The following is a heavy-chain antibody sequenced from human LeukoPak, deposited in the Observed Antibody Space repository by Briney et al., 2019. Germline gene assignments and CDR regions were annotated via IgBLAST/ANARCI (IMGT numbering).Heavy chain of an antibody. V-gene: IGHV3-7*01. CDR1: GFTFSSYW. D-gene: IGHD6-13*01. J-gene: IGHJ4*02. CDR2: IKQDGSEK. Sequence: GGSLRLSCAASGFTFSSYWMSWVRQAPGKGPEWVANIKQDGSEKYYVDSVKGRFTISRDNAKNSLYLQMNSLRAEDTAVYYCARTYSSSWYVFFDYWGQGTLVTVSS. CDR3: ARTYSSSWYVFFDY.